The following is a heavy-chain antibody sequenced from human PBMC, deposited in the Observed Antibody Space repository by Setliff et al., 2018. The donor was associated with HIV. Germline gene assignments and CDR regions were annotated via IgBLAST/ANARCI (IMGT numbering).Heavy chain of an antibody. Sequence: SETLSLTCSVSGGFMSGYYWSWIRQPPGNGLEYIGAVYFSGTANYNSSLKSRVTISIDTSRSHFSLRLTSVTAADTAVYYCARRRSVALSPFDYWGQGALVTVSS. CDR1: GGFMSGYY. V-gene: IGHV4-59*08. CDR2: VYFSGTA. CDR3: ARRRSVALSPFDY. J-gene: IGHJ4*02.